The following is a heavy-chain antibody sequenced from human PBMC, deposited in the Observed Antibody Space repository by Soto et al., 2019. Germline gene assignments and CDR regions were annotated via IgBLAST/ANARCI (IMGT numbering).Heavy chain of an antibody. V-gene: IGHV3-48*01. CDR3: ARDGCSGSNCLNWFDP. CDR2: ISSSSTTK. Sequence: LGGALRLSCAASGFTFSSYIIKWVRQAPGKGLEWVSYISSSSTTKYYADSVKGRFTISRDNAKNSLYLQMNSLRAEDTAVYYCARDGCSGSNCLNWFDPWGQGTLVTSPQ. D-gene: IGHD2-15*01. CDR1: GFTFSSYI. J-gene: IGHJ5*02.